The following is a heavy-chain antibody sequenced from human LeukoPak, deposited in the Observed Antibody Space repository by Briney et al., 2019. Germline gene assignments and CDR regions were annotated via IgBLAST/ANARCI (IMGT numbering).Heavy chain of an antibody. J-gene: IGHJ4*02. CDR1: GFTFSSYG. D-gene: IGHD6-13*01. Sequence: GESLRLSCAASGFTFSSYGMNWVRQAPGKGLEWVSYISSSVTTYYADSVKGRFTISRDNGKNSLYLQMNSLRAEDTAVYYCARDRGSSSWYDYWGQGTLVTVSS. V-gene: IGHV3-48*01. CDR2: ISSSVTT. CDR3: ARDRGSSSWYDY.